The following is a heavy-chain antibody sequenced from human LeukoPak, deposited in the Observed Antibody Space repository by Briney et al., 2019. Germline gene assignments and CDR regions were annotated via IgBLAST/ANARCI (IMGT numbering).Heavy chain of an antibody. V-gene: IGHV3-7*01. CDR2: IKQDGSEK. CDR1: GFTFSSYW. CDR3: ARLVGAMDAFDI. Sequence: PGGSLRLSCEASGFTFSSYWMSWVRQAPGKGLEWVANIKQDGSEKYYVDSVKGRFTISRDNAKNSLYLQMNSLRAEDTAVYYCARLVGAMDAFDIWGQGTMVTVSS. J-gene: IGHJ3*02. D-gene: IGHD1-26*01.